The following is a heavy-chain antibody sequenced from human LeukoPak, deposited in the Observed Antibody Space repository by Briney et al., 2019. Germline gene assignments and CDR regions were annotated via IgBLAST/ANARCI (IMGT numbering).Heavy chain of an antibody. CDR3: AKEQNYYDSSGHYPESFDY. J-gene: IGHJ4*02. D-gene: IGHD3-22*01. CDR1: GFTFSSYA. V-gene: IGHV3-23*01. CDR2: ISGSGGST. Sequence: GGSLRLSCAASGFTFSSYAMSWVRQAPGKGLEWVSAISGSGGSTYYADSVKGRFTISRDNSKNTLYLQMNSLRAEDTAVYCCAKEQNYYDSSGHYPESFDYWGQGTLVTVSS.